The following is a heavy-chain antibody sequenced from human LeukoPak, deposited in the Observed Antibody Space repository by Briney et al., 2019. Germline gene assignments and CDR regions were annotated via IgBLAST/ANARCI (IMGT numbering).Heavy chain of an antibody. CDR1: GGTFSSYA. CDR2: IIPIFGTA. J-gene: IGHJ3*02. CDR3: ARDTEWLNDAFDI. V-gene: IGHV1-69*13. Sequence: ASVKVSCKASGGTFSSYAISWVRQAPGQGLEWMGGIIPIFGTANYAQKFQGRVTITADESTSTAYMELGSLRSEDTAVYYCARDTEWLNDAFDIWGQGTMVTVSS. D-gene: IGHD5-24*01.